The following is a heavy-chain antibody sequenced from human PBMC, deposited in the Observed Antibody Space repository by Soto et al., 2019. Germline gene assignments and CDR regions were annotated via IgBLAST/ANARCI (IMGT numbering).Heavy chain of an antibody. J-gene: IGHJ4*02. CDR1: GYTFTSYY. D-gene: IGHD1-20*01. Sequence: QVQLVQSGAEVKKPGASVKVSCKASGYTFTSYYMHWVRQAPGQGLEWMGIINPSGGSTSYAQKFQGRVPMTRDTSRSTVYMELSSLRSEDTAVYYCARTPLSYKWYFDYWGQGTLVTVSS. CDR2: INPSGGST. V-gene: IGHV1-46*03. CDR3: ARTPLSYKWYFDY.